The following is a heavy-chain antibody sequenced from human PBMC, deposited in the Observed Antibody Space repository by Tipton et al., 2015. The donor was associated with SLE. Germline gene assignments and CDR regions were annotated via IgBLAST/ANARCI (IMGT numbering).Heavy chain of an antibody. V-gene: IGHV4-61*09. CDR2: IYATGIT. Sequence: TLSLTCTVSGGSISSGSYYWSWIRQPAGKGLEWIGHIYATGITNYNPSLKSRVTISVDTSKNHLSLNLSSVTAADTAVYYCARPSRGHGDYDNWGQGTQVTVSS. D-gene: IGHD4-17*01. CDR1: GGSISSGSYY. J-gene: IGHJ4*02. CDR3: ARPSRGHGDYDN.